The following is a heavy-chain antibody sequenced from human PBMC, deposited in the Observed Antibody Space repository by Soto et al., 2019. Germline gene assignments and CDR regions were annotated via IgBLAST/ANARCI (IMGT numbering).Heavy chain of an antibody. J-gene: IGHJ4*02. V-gene: IGHV3-30*18. CDR2: ISYDGSNK. CDR1: GINFKNYG. Sequence: AGGGPGAPCGAAGINFKNYGLRRGRQAPGRGLEWVAVISYDGSNKYYADSVKGRFTISRDNSKNTLYLQMNSLRTEDRALYYCAKDQRDYSSGWFTKWGQGTLVTVSS. CDR3: AKDQRDYSSGWFTK. D-gene: IGHD6-19*01.